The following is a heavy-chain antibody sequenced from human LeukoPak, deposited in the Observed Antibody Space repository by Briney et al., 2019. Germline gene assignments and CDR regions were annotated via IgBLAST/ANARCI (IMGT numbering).Heavy chain of an antibody. CDR2: ISSSSSTI. Sequence: PGGSLRLSCLTSGFTLSTNAMSWVRQAPGKGLEWVSYISSSSSTIYYADSVKGRFTISRDNAKNSLYLQMNSLRAEDTAVYYCARDSESEKYSGYRAFDIWGQGTMVTVSS. CDR1: GFTLSTNA. CDR3: ARDSESEKYSGYRAFDI. D-gene: IGHD3-22*01. J-gene: IGHJ3*02. V-gene: IGHV3-48*01.